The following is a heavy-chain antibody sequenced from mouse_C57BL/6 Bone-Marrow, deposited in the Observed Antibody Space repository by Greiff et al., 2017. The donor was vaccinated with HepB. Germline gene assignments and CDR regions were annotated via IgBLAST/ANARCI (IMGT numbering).Heavy chain of an antibody. Sequence: QVQLQQSGAELVRPGTSVKMSCKASGYTFTNYWIGWAKQRPGHGLEWIGDIYPGGGYTSYNEKFKGKATLTADKSSSTAYMQFSSLTSEDSAIYYCARWWLLGAMDYWGQGTSVTVSS. CDR2: IYPGGGYT. D-gene: IGHD2-3*01. CDR1: GYTFTNYW. J-gene: IGHJ4*01. CDR3: ARWWLLGAMDY. V-gene: IGHV1-63*01.